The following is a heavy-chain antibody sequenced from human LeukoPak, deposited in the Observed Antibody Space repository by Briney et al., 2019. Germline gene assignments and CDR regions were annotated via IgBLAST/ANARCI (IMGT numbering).Heavy chain of an antibody. CDR1: GGTFSSYA. D-gene: IGHD3-22*01. Sequence: SVKVSCKASGGTFSSYAISWVRQAPGQGLEWMGGIIPIFGTANYAQKFQGRVTITADKSTSTAYMELSSLRSEDTAVYYCAREYYYDSSGYYYYFDYWGQGTLVTVSS. CDR3: AREYYYDSSGYYYYFDY. J-gene: IGHJ4*02. CDR2: IIPIFGTA. V-gene: IGHV1-69*06.